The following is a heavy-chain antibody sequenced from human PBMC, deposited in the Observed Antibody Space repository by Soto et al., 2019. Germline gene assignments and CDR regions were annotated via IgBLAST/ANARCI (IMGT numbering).Heavy chain of an antibody. CDR2: IGDDGSNK. CDR3: ARDISGSYFYYYYGMDV. Sequence: QVQLVESGGGVVQPGRSLRLSCAASGFTFSSYGMHWVRQAPGKGREWVAVIGDDGSNKYYADSVKGRFTISRDNSKNTLYLQMNSLRAEDTAVYYCARDISGSYFYYYYGMDVWGQGTTVTVSS. V-gene: IGHV3-33*01. D-gene: IGHD1-26*01. CDR1: GFTFSSYG. J-gene: IGHJ6*02.